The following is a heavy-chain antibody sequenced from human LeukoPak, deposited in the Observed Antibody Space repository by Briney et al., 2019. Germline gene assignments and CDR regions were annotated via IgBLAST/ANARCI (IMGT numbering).Heavy chain of an antibody. CDR3: ARSTNSRPYYYGSGNYFDY. CDR2: IIPIFGTA. D-gene: IGHD3-10*01. J-gene: IGHJ4*02. CDR1: GGTFSSYA. V-gene: IGHV1-69*01. Sequence: SVKVSCKASGGTFSSYAISWVRQAPGQGLEWMGGIIPIFGTANYAQKFQGRVTITADESTSTAYMELSSLRSEDTAVYYCARSTNSRPYYYGSGNYFDYWGQGTLVTISS.